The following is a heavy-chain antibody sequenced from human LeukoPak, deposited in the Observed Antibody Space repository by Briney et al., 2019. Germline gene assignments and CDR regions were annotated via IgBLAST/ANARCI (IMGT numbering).Heavy chain of an antibody. CDR3: ARRYCYDSSGYYFAPDAFDI. J-gene: IGHJ3*02. Sequence: GESLHISCNGSGYSFTSHWIGWVRHMPGKGREWMGIIFPGDSETRNSPYFQGQVTISADKSISTAYLQCSSLKASDTAMYYCARRYCYDSSGYYFAPDAFDIWGQGRMVTVSS. CDR1: GYSFTSHW. V-gene: IGHV5-51*01. CDR2: IFPGDSET. D-gene: IGHD3-22*01.